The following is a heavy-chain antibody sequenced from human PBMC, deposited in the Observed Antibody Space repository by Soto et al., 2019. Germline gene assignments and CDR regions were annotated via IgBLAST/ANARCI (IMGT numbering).Heavy chain of an antibody. V-gene: IGHV1-69*12. CDR2: IIPIFGTA. J-gene: IGHJ6*02. CDR1: GGTFSSYA. CDR3: ARADIVLVPAAASPRYHGMDV. Sequence: QVQLVQSGAEVKKPGSSVKVSCKASGGTFSSYAISWVRQAPGQGLEWMGGIIPIFGTANYAQKFQGRVTITADESTSTAYMELSSLRSEDTAVYYCARADIVLVPAAASPRYHGMDVWGQGTTVTVSS. D-gene: IGHD2-2*01.